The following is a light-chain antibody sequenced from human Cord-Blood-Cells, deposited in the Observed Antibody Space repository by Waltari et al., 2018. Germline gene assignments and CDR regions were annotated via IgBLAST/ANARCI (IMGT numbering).Light chain of an antibody. V-gene: IGKV3-20*01. CDR3: QQYGSPRGYT. J-gene: IGKJ2*01. CDR1: QSVSSSY. Sequence: EIVLTQSPGTLSLSPGERATLSCRASQSVSSSYLAWYQQKPGQAPRLLIYGASSRATGIPDRFSVSGSGTDFTLTISRLEPEDFAVYYCQQYGSPRGYTFGQGTKLEIK. CDR2: GAS.